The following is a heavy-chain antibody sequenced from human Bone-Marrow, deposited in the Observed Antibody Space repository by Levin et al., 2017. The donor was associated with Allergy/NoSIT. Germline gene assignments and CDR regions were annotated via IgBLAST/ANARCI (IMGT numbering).Heavy chain of an antibody. V-gene: IGHV4-4*02. Sequence: PSETLSLTCGVSDDSISSSNWWTWVRQPPGKGLEWIGEIYHSGSTNYNPSLKSRVTISVEKSKNQFSLKLSSVTAADTAVYYCARRNVLAPGEDWFDPWGQGALVTVSS. CDR1: DDSISSSNW. J-gene: IGHJ5*02. D-gene: IGHD7-27*01. CDR3: ARRNVLAPGEDWFDP. CDR2: IYHSGST.